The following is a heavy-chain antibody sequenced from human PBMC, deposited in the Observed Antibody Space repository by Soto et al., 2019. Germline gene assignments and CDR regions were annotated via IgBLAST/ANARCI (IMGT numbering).Heavy chain of an antibody. CDR1: GFTFSSYA. CDR3: ARDSGYDLSHDYYYGMDV. CDR2: ISYDGSNK. V-gene: IGHV3-30-3*01. Sequence: GGSLRLSCAASGFTFSSYAMHWVRQAPGKGLEWVAVISYDGSNKYYADSVKGRFTISRDNSKNTLYLQMNSLRAEDTAVYYCARDSGYDLSHDYYYGMDVWGQGTTVTVSS. D-gene: IGHD5-12*01. J-gene: IGHJ6*02.